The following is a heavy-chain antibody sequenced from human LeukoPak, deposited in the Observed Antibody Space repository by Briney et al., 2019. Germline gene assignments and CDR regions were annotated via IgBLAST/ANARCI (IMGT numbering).Heavy chain of an antibody. J-gene: IGHJ5*02. Sequence: IPSETLSLTCTVSGGSISSSSYYWGWIRQPPGKGLEWIGSIYYSGSTYYNPSLKSRVTISVDTSKNQFSLKLSSVTAADTAVYYCARLEYYYDSSGSNWFDPWGQGTLVTVSS. CDR2: IYYSGST. CDR1: GGSISSSSYY. CDR3: ARLEYYYDSSGSNWFDP. V-gene: IGHV4-39*07. D-gene: IGHD3-22*01.